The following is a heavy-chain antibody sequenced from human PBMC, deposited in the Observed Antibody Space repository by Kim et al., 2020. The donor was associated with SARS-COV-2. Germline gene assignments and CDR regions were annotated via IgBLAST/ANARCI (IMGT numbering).Heavy chain of an antibody. CDR1: GFTLKNYW. D-gene: IGHD3-22*01. J-gene: IGHJ3*02. CDR2: IKQDGSEK. Sequence: GGSLRLSCTASGFTLKNYWMTWVRQAPGKGLEWVANIKQDGSEKHYVDSVEGRFTISRDNAENSLYLHMDSLRAEDTAVYRCARDRDYHDRTVSAYYDAFDMWGQGTMVTVSS. V-gene: IGHV3-7*01. CDR3: ARDRDYHDRTVSAYYDAFDM.